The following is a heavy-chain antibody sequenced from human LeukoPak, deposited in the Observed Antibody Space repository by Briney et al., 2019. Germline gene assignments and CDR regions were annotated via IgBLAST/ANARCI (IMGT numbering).Heavy chain of an antibody. CDR3: AKDRIYSNYFDY. Sequence: GGSLRLSCAASVFTFSSYAMSWVRQAPGKGLGWVSAISGSGGSTYYADSVKGRFTISRDNSKNTLYLQMNSLRAEDTAVYYCAKDRIYSNYFDYWGQGTLVTVSS. D-gene: IGHD4-11*01. J-gene: IGHJ4*02. CDR2: ISGSGGST. V-gene: IGHV3-23*01. CDR1: VFTFSSYA.